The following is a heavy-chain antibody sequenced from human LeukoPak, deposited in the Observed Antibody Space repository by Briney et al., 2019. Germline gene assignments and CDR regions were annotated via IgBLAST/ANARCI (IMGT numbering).Heavy chain of an antibody. CDR3: ARGPYSYDSSGAFDI. Sequence: SETLSLTCTVSGGSISSYYWSWVRQPPGKGLEWIGRISSSGSTNYNPSLKSRVTISVDTSKNQFSLKLSSVTAADTAVYFCARGPYSYDSSGAFDIWGQGTMVTVSS. D-gene: IGHD3-22*01. J-gene: IGHJ3*02. CDR2: ISSSGST. V-gene: IGHV4-4*08. CDR1: GGSISSYY.